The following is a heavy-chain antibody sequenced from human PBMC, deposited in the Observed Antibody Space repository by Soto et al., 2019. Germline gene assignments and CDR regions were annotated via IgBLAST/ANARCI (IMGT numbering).Heavy chain of an antibody. CDR1: GGSISSDGDYYR. J-gene: IGHJ4*02. Sequence: SETLSLTCTVSGGSISSDGDYYRWSWIRQHPGKGLEWIGYIYDSGSPYYHPSLESRVTVSVDTSKNQFSLKLSSLTAADTAVYYCARVPDYWGQGTLVTVSS. CDR2: IYDSGSP. CDR3: ARVPDY. V-gene: IGHV4-31*03.